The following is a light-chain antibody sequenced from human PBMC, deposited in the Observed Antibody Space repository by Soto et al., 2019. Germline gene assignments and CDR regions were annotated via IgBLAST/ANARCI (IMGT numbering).Light chain of an antibody. J-gene: IGKJ1*01. CDR3: QHYGSSSWT. CDR1: QSVPGNF. CDR2: HAS. Sequence: EIVLTQSPGTLSLSPGERATLSCRASQSVPGNFLAWYRQSPGQAPTLLTYHASTRATGMPDRFSGSGSGTDSTLTISRLEPEDFAVYYCQHYGSSSWTFGQGTKVEI. V-gene: IGKV3-20*01.